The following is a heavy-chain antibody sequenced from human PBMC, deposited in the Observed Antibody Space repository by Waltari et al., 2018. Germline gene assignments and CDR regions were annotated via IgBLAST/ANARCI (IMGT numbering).Heavy chain of an antibody. CDR2: TYYRSKWSN. CDR1: GASVSSNSGT. V-gene: IGHV6-1*01. J-gene: IGHJ3*02. Sequence: QVQLQQSGPGLVKPSQTLSLTCAISGASVSSNSGTWNWIRQSPSRGLEWLGRTYYRSKWSNDYAVSVRSRITINPDTSKNQFSLQLNSVTPEDTAVYYCARRVPVGANAFDIWGQGTMVTVSS. D-gene: IGHD1-26*01. CDR3: ARRVPVGANAFDI.